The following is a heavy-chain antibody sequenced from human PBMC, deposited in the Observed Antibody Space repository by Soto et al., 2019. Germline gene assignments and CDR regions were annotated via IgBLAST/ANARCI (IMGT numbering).Heavy chain of an antibody. CDR1: GFTFSSYA. CDR3: ARGLELRAYYYYGMDV. D-gene: IGHD1-7*01. V-gene: IGHV3-30-3*01. Sequence: GGSLRLSCAASGFTFSSYAMHWVRQAPGKGLEWVAVISYDGSNKYYADSVKGRFTISRDNSKNTLDLQMNSLRAEDTAVYYCARGLELRAYYYYGMDVWGQGTTVTVSS. CDR2: ISYDGSNK. J-gene: IGHJ6*02.